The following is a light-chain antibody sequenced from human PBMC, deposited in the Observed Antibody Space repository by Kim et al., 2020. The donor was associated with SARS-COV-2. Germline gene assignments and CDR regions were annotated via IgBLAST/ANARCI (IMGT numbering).Light chain of an antibody. CDR2: GAT. V-gene: IGKV3-11*01. Sequence: SPLTWYQQKPGQAPRLPLNGATKRAPGLPARFSGRGFGTGFTLTNSSLEPEEFAVYYWQQRSNWPPITFGQGTPLEIK. CDR1: SP. CDR3: QQRSNWPPIT. J-gene: IGKJ5*01.